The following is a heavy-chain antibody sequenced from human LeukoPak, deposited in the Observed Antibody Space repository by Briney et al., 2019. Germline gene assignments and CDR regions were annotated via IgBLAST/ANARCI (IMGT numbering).Heavy chain of an antibody. Sequence: ASVKVSCKASGYTFTNYHMHWVRQAPGQGLEWLGLVKPKSGDSDFVQKFRDRVTVTTDVSTTTIHMELSNLRSDDTAVYYCARDRGVPGPGNALDIWGQGTMVTVSS. V-gene: IGHV1-2*06. CDR3: ARDRGVPGPGNALDI. J-gene: IGHJ3*02. CDR2: VKPKSGDS. D-gene: IGHD2-8*01. CDR1: GYTFTNYH.